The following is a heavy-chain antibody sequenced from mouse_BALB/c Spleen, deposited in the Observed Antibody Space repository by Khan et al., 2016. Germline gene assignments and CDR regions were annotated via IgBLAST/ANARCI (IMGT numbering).Heavy chain of an antibody. CDR1: GYTFTNYG. Sequence: QIQLVQSGPELKKPGETVKISCKTSGYTFTNYGMNWVKQAPGKGLKWMGWINTYTGEPAYADDFKGRFALSLETSARTAFLLFNNLKNEDTATVCCARYGIYYAMDYWGQGTSVTVSS. J-gene: IGHJ4*01. CDR3: ARYGIYYAMDY. CDR2: INTYTGEP. D-gene: IGHD2-1*01. V-gene: IGHV9-3-1*01.